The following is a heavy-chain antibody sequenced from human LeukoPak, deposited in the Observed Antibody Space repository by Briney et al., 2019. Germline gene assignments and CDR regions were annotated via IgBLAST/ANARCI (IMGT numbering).Heavy chain of an antibody. V-gene: IGHV3-33*01. CDR2: LWYDGSIE. CDR1: GFTFSSYG. J-gene: IGHJ4*02. D-gene: IGHD6-19*01. Sequence: RSGGSLRLSCAASGFTFSSYGMHWVRQAPGKGLEWVAVLWYDGSIEYYADSVKGRFTISRDNSKNTLYLQMNSLRVEDTAVYYCATEATAVEFEYWGQGTLVTVSS. CDR3: ATEATAVEFEY.